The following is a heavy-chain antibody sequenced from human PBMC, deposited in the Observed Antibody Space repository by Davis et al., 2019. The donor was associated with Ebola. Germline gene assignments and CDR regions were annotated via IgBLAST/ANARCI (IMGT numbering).Heavy chain of an antibody. CDR1: GFTFSNYA. Sequence: PGGSLRLSCAASGFTFSNYAMSWVRQAPGKGLEWVSAISGSGSSTYYADSVKGRFTISRDNSKNTLYLQINSLRPDDTALYYCAKQDDSGWYGIDDCWGQGTLVTVSS. D-gene: IGHD6-19*01. CDR2: ISGSGSST. V-gene: IGHV3-23*01. J-gene: IGHJ4*02. CDR3: AKQDDSGWYGIDDC.